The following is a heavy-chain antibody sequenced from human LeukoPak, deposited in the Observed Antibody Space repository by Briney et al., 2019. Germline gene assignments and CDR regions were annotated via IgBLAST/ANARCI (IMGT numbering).Heavy chain of an antibody. V-gene: IGHV1-69*13. CDR3: ARDYGDYAAAYYGMDV. J-gene: IGHJ6*02. CDR1: GYTLTDYY. Sequence: ASVKVSCKASGYTLTDYYMHWVRQAPGQGLEWMGGIIPIFGTANYAQKFQGRVTITADESTSTAYMELSSLRSEDTAVYYCARDYGDYAAAYYGMDVWGQGTTVTVSS. D-gene: IGHD4-17*01. CDR2: IIPIFGTA.